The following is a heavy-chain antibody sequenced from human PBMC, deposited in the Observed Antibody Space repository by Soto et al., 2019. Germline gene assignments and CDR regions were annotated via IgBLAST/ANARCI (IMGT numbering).Heavy chain of an antibody. CDR3: ARGVYYDSSGYSN. D-gene: IGHD3-22*01. CDR2: IYYSGST. CDR1: GGSISSGGYY. V-gene: IGHV4-31*03. J-gene: IGHJ4*02. Sequence: SETLSLTCTVSGGSISSGGYYWSWIRQHPGKGLEWIGYIYYSGSTYYNPSLKSRVTISVDTSRNQFSLKLSSVTAADTAVYYCARGVYYDSSGYSNWGQGTLVTVS.